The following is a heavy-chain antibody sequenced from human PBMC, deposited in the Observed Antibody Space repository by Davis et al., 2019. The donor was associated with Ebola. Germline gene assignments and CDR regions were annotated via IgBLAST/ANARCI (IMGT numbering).Heavy chain of an antibody. J-gene: IGHJ4*02. CDR1: GFTFSNYG. CDR2: IWYDGSHK. Sequence: GGSLRLSCAASGFTFSNYGMHWVRQAPGKGLEWVAVIWYDGSHKYYADSVKGRFTISRDNSKNTLYLQMNSLRAEDTAVYYCAYLGATTPFDYWGQGTLVTVSS. V-gene: IGHV3-30*02. CDR3: AYLGATTPFDY. D-gene: IGHD1-26*01.